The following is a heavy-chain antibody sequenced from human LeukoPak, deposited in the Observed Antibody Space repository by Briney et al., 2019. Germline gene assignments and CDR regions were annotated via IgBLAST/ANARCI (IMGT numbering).Heavy chain of an antibody. CDR1: GFTFSSNY. CDR3: ARDTIAAAVNYFDY. CDR2: IYSGGST. Sequence: PGGSLRLSCAASGFTFSSNYMSWVRQAPGKGLEWVSVIYSGGSTYYADSVKGRFTISRDNSKNTLYLQMNSLRAEDTAVYYCARDTIAAAVNYFDYWGQGTLVTVSS. J-gene: IGHJ4*02. D-gene: IGHD6-13*01. V-gene: IGHV3-53*01.